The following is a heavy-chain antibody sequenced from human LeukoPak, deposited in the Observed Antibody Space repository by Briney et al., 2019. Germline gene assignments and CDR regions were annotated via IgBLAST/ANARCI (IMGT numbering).Heavy chain of an antibody. CDR3: ARALGSSVTHYYMDV. D-gene: IGHD6-6*01. V-gene: IGHV4-59*01. CDR1: GGSINSYY. CDR2: IYYSGST. J-gene: IGHJ6*03. Sequence: SETLSLTCTVSGGSINSYYWSWIRQPPGKGLEWIGYIYYSGSTKYIPSLESRVTISVDTSKNQFSLKLSSVTAADTAVYYCARALGSSVTHYYMDVWGKGTTVTVSS.